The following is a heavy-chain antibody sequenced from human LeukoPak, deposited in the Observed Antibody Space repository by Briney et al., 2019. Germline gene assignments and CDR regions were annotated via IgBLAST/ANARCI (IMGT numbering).Heavy chain of an antibody. CDR1: GYTFTSHY. CDR2: INPSGGST. CDR3: ARDGGGLEGYCSGGSCYPEYFQH. J-gene: IGHJ1*01. Sequence: ASVKVSCKTSGYTFTSHYIHWVRQAPGQGLEWMGIINPSGGSTSYAQKFQGRVTMTRDTSTSTVYMELNSLRSEDTAVYYCARDGGGLEGYCSGGSCYPEYFQHWGQGTLVTVSS. D-gene: IGHD2-15*01. V-gene: IGHV1-46*01.